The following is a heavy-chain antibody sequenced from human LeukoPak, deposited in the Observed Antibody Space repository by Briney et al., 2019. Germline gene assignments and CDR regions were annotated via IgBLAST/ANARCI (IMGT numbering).Heavy chain of an antibody. D-gene: IGHD1-14*01. Sequence: SETLSLTCTVSRGSINNYYWSWIRQPPGKGLEWTGYILSSGSTNHNPSVKSRVTISVDTSKNQFSLKLSSVTAADTAVYYCARTNQISETAFDIWGQGTMVIVSS. CDR3: ARTNQISETAFDI. CDR2: ILSSGST. J-gene: IGHJ3*02. CDR1: RGSINNYY. V-gene: IGHV4-59*01.